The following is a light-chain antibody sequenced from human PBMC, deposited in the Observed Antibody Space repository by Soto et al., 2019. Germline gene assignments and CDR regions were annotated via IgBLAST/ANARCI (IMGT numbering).Light chain of an antibody. CDR2: EVN. V-gene: IGLV2-14*01. J-gene: IGLJ3*02. CDR3: CSYAGSSTSLV. Sequence: QSALTQPASVSGSPGQSITISCTGANSDIGDWNYVSWYQQYPGKAPKVIIYEVNYRPSGVSYRFSGSKSGNTASLTISGLRAEDEADYYCCSYAGSSTSLVFGGGTKLTVL. CDR1: NSDIGDWNY.